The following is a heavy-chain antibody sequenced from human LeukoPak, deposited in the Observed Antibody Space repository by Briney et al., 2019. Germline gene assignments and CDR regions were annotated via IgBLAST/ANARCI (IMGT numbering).Heavy chain of an antibody. J-gene: IGHJ4*02. CDR3: ARYRSLSGYDY. CDR1: GFTFSSYA. Sequence: PGRSLRLSCAASGFTFSSYAMHWVRQAPGKGLEWVSVIYSGGSTYYADSVKGRFTIFRDNSKNTLYLQMNSLRAEDTAVYFCARYRSLSGYDYWGQGTLVTVSS. CDR2: IYSGGST. D-gene: IGHD5-12*01. V-gene: IGHV3-53*01.